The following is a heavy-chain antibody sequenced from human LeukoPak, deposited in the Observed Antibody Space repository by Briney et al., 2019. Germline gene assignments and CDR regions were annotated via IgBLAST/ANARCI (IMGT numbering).Heavy chain of an antibody. CDR1: GGSFSGYY. CDR3: ARGRVDIVVVPAAMSRYFDY. D-gene: IGHD2-2*03. J-gene: IGHJ4*02. Sequence: SETLSLTCAVYGGSFSGYYSSWIRQPPGEGLEWIGEINHSGSTNYNPSLKSRVTISVDTSKNQFSLKLSSVTAADTAVYYCARGRVDIVVVPAAMSRYFDYWGQGTLVTVSS. CDR2: INHSGST. V-gene: IGHV4-34*01.